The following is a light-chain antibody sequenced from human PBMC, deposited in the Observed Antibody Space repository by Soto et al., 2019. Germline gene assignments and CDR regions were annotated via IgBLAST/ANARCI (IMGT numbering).Light chain of an antibody. V-gene: IGLV2-8*01. J-gene: IGLJ2*01. Sequence: QSALTQPPSASGSPGQSVTISCIGTSSDVGGYNYVSWYQQHPGKAPKLMIYEVSKRPSGVPDRFSGSKSGNTVSLTVSGLQAEDEADYYCSSYAASNNLGVFGGGTKVTVL. CDR1: SSDVGGYNY. CDR3: SSYAASNNLGV. CDR2: EVS.